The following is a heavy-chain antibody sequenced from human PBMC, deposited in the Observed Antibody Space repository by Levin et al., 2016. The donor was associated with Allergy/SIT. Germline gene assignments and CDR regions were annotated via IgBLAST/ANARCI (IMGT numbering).Heavy chain of an antibody. Sequence: GESLKISCAASGFTVSSNYMSWVRQAPGKGLEWVSVIYSGGSTYYADSVKGRFTISRDNSKNTLYLQMNSLRAEDTAVYYCARYGVGASFDYWGQGTLVTVSS. CDR2: IYSGGST. V-gene: IGHV3-53*01. CDR3: ARYGVGASFDY. J-gene: IGHJ4*02. CDR1: GFTVSSNY. D-gene: IGHD1-26*01.